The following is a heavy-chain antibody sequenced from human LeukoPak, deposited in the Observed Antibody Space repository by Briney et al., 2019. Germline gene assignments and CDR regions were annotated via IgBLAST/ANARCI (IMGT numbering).Heavy chain of an antibody. CDR1: GGSISSSRYY. D-gene: IGHD3-22*01. V-gene: IGHV4-39*01. Sequence: PPETLSPTRAVSGGSISSSRYYWGWIRQPPGKGLEWIGSIYYSGSTYYNPSLKSRVTISVDPSKKQFSLKLSSVTAADTAVYYCARRDYYDTSGYTFDYWGQGTMVTVSS. CDR2: IYYSGST. CDR3: ARRDYYDTSGYTFDY. J-gene: IGHJ4*02.